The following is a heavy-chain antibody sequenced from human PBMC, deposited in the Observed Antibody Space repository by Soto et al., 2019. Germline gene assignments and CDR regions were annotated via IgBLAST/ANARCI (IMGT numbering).Heavy chain of an antibody. CDR2: RSHSGGT. CDR1: GGFVSSGNYY. D-gene: IGHD1-1*01. V-gene: IGHV4-34*01. J-gene: IGHJ3*02. CDR3: ARVERGTATTVVDAFDI. Sequence: QEQLQQWGAGLLKPSETLSLTCAVYGGFVSSGNYYWSWIRQPPGKGLEWIGERSHSGGTHFNPSLKSRVTISVDTSKNQFSLKMSSVTAADTALYYCARVERGTATTVVDAFDIWGPGTMVTVSS.